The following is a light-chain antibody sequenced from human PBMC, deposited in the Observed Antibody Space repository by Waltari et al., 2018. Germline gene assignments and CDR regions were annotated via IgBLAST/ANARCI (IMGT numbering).Light chain of an antibody. CDR1: SSDVGGYNY. V-gene: IGLV2-14*01. Sequence: QSALTQPASVSGSPGQSITISCSGTSSDVGGYNYVPWYQQHPGKAPQRMIYDDSNRHSGVSIRFSGSKAGTTAALTISGRQAEDEADYSGSSYTSSRIRVFGGGTKLTGL. CDR3: SSYTSSRIRV. J-gene: IGLJ3*02. CDR2: DDS.